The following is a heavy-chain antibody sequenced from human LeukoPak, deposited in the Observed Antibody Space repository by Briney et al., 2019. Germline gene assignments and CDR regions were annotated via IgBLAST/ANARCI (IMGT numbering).Heavy chain of an antibody. J-gene: IGHJ5*02. CDR3: AHFYGLGGSNWFDP. V-gene: IGHV4-39*01. D-gene: IGHD3-10*01. CDR2: ISDSGST. CDR1: GGSISRSSSY. Sequence: SETLSLTCTVSGGSISRSSSYGGWIRQPPGKGLEWIGSISDSGSTSYNPSLKSRVTISIDTSKDQFSLKLTSVSAADTAVYYCAHFYGLGGSNWFDPWGQGSLVTVSS.